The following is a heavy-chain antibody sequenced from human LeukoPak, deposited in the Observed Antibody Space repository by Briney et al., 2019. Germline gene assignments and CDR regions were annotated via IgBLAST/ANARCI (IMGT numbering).Heavy chain of an antibody. CDR2: ISGSGGST. Sequence: GGSLRLSCAASGLTFSSYAMSWVRQAPGKGLEWVSAISGSGGSTYYADSVKGRFTISRDNSKNTLYLQMNSLRAEDTAVYYCARVLEYSFYFDYWGQGTLVTVSS. CDR1: GLTFSSYA. J-gene: IGHJ4*02. V-gene: IGHV3-23*01. D-gene: IGHD4-11*01. CDR3: ARVLEYSFYFDY.